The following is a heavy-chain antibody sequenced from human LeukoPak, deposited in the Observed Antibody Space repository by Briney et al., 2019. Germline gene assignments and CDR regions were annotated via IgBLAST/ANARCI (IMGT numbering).Heavy chain of an antibody. D-gene: IGHD5-24*01. CDR1: GFTFSKYW. J-gene: IGHJ4*02. CDR3: AKDRGEMATVPEI. V-gene: IGHV3-23*01. Sequence: GGSLRLSCAASGFTFSKYWMLWVRQAPGKGLEWVSGIFGSGVRTFYADSIKGRFTISRDNSKNTLYLQMNSLRVEDTAIYYCAKDRGEMATVPEIWGQGTL. CDR2: IFGSGVRT.